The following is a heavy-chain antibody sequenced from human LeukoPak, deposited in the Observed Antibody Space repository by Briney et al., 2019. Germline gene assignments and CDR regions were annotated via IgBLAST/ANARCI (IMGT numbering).Heavy chain of an antibody. V-gene: IGHV4-4*07. CDR1: GGSISSYY. CDR2: IYTSGST. Sequence: SETLSLTCTVSGGSISSYYWSWIRQPAGKGLEWIGRIYTSGSTDYNPSLKSRVTMSVDTSKNQFSLKLSSVTAADTAVYYCARDGPECSSTSCSWDYWGQGTLVTVSS. J-gene: IGHJ4*02. D-gene: IGHD2-2*01. CDR3: ARDGPECSSTSCSWDY.